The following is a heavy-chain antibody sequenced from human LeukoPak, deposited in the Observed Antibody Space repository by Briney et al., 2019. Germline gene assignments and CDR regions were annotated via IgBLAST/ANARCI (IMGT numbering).Heavy chain of an antibody. CDR2: ISSSSRFI. D-gene: IGHD6-19*01. J-gene: IGHJ4*02. V-gene: IGHV3-21*01. CDR1: GFTFNSYS. CDR3: ARDPEAGFDY. Sequence: GGSLRLSCAASGFTFNSYSMNWFRQAPGKGLEWVSSISSSSRFIYYADSVKGRFTISRDNAKNSLYLQMNSLRAEDTAVYYCARDPEAGFDYWGQGTLVTVSS.